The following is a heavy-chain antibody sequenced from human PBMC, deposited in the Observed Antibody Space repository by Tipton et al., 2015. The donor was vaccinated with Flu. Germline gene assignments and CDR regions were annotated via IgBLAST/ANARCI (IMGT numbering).Heavy chain of an antibody. J-gene: IGHJ3*01. CDR1: GFSLSNYC. CDR3: ARARFDSEGFFLLDPFDV. D-gene: IGHD3-3*01. Sequence: QLVQSGAEMRKPGESLQISCRVSGFSLSNYCVVWVRQMAGRGLEYVGLINPGDSDTRYGPSFEGQVTISADESIGAAYLQWSSLGTSDTAIYFCARARFDSEGFFLLDPFDVWGRGTEVTVSS. V-gene: IGHV5-51*01. CDR2: INPGDSDT.